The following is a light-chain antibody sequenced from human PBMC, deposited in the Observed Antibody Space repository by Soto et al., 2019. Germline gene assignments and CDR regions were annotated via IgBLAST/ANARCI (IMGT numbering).Light chain of an antibody. CDR3: QQYCNSSFM. CDR2: GAY. V-gene: IGKV3-20*01. Sequence: EIVLTQSPGTLSLSPGEAATLSCRARQSVTNNDLAWYHQKRGQAPRLLIYGAYSRATGVPDRFRGSGSGTDCTQHISRREPEGFLLYYCQQYCNSSFMFRGRTKVGIK. J-gene: IGKJ4*02. CDR1: QSVTNND.